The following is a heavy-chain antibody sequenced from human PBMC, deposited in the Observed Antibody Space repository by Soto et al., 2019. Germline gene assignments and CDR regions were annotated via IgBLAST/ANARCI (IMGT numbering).Heavy chain of an antibody. CDR3: AREIDPYYGGNSLSLDY. CDR1: GGSFSTYG. D-gene: IGHD4-17*01. CDR2: IIPKFGTT. V-gene: IGHV1-69*13. J-gene: IGHJ4*02. Sequence: QVQLVQSGAEVKKPGSSVKVSCKASGGSFSTYGINWVRLAPGQGLEWMGGIIPKFGTTNYAQNFQGRVTITADDSTNTAYMELNYLGSDDTAVYFCAREIDPYYGGNSLSLDYWGQGTQVTVSS.